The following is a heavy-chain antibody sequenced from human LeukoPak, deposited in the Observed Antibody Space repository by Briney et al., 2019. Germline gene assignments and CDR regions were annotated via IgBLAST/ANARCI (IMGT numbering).Heavy chain of an antibody. CDR3: ARDQTNFGIILWAFDI. CDR1: GGSISSNS. Sequence: PSETLSLTCTVSGGSISSNSWSWIRQTPGKGLEWIGYIYHSGSTNYNPSLKSRVTMSVDTSKKQFSLKLSSVTAADTAVYYCARDQTNFGIILWAFDIWGQGTMVTVSS. J-gene: IGHJ3*02. V-gene: IGHV4-59*12. D-gene: IGHD3-3*01. CDR2: IYHSGST.